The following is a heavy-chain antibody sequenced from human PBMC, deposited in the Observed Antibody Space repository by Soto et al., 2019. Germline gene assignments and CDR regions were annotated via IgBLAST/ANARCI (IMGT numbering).Heavy chain of an antibody. CDR3: ATLSVMFNTLNDHHYGMDF. Sequence: AVKLSCKASGGTFTSYAISWVRQAPGQGLEWMGGIIPIFGTANYAQKFQGRVTITADKSTSTAYMELSSLRSEDTAVYYCATLSVMFNTLNDHHYGMDFCCQGTT. D-gene: IGHD3-16*01. CDR2: IIPIFGTA. CDR1: GGTFTSYA. V-gene: IGHV1-69*06. J-gene: IGHJ6*02.